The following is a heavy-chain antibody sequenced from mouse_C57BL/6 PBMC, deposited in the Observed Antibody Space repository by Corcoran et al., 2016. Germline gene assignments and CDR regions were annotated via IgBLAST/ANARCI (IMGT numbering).Heavy chain of an antibody. CDR2: INPNNGGT. CDR3: AGPNYYGSRGYFDV. J-gene: IGHJ1*03. D-gene: IGHD1-1*01. V-gene: IGHV1-26*01. CDR1: GYTFTDYY. Sequence: EVQLQQSGPELVKPGASVKISCKASGYTFTDYYMNWVKQSHGKSLEWIGDINPNNGGTSYNQKFKGKATLTVDKSSSTAYMELRSLTSEDSAVYYCAGPNYYGSRGYFDVWGTGTTVTVSS.